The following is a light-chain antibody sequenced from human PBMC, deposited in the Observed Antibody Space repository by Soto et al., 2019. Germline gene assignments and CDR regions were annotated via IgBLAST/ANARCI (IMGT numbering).Light chain of an antibody. CDR3: QVWDSSSEHVV. J-gene: IGLJ2*01. CDR2: YDS. CDR1: NIGSKS. Sequence: SYELTQPPSVSVAPGKTARITCGGNNIGSKSVHWYQQKPGQAPVLVIYYDSDRPSGIPERFAGSNSGNTATLTISRVEAGEEAGYYCQVWDSSSEHVVFGGGTKLTVL. V-gene: IGLV3-21*04.